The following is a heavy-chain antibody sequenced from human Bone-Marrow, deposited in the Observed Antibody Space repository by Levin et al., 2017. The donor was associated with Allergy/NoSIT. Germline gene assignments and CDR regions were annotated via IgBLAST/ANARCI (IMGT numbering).Heavy chain of an antibody. CDR3: ARDRHGVSHYYYGMDV. CDR2: IAFDGGNE. Sequence: GGSLRLSCAASRFNFDRSAMHWVRRAPGKGLEWVAVIAFDGGNEHYANSVKGRFTISRDNSKNTLYLQMNNLTADDTSIYYCARDRHGVSHYYYGMDVWGQGTTVIVSS. J-gene: IGHJ6*02. V-gene: IGHV3-30*04. CDR1: RFNFDRSA.